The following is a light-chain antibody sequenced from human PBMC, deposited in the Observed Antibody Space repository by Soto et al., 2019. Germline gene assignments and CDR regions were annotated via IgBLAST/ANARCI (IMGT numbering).Light chain of an antibody. CDR1: SSNIGAGYD. Sequence: QAVVTQPPSVSGAPGQRVTISCTGSSSNIGAGYDVHWYQQLPGTAPKLLIYGNSNRPSGVPDRFSGSKSGTSASLAITGLEAEDEADYYCQSYDSSLCGSVFGGGTKVTVL. J-gene: IGLJ2*01. CDR3: QSYDSSLCGSV. V-gene: IGLV1-40*01. CDR2: GNS.